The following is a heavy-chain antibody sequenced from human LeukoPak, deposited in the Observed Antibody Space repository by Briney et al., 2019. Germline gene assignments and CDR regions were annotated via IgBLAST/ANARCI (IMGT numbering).Heavy chain of an antibody. Sequence: ASVKVSCKASGYTLTELSMHWVRQAPGKGLEWMGGFDPEDGETIYAQKFQGRVTMTEDTSTDTAYMELSSLRSEDTAVYYCATVNSRYHQLLYEPLVVFDPWGQGTLVTVSS. CDR1: GYTLTELS. D-gene: IGHD2-2*02. CDR3: ATVNSRYHQLLYEPLVVFDP. J-gene: IGHJ5*02. CDR2: FDPEDGET. V-gene: IGHV1-24*01.